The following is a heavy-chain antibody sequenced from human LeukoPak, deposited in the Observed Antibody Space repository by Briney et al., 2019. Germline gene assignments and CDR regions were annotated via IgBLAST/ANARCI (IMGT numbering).Heavy chain of an antibody. CDR3: ARMTGPVVTASYYFDY. CDR2: INPNSGGT. CDR1: GYTFTDYY. V-gene: IGHV1-2*02. Sequence: APVKVSCKASGYTFTDYYMHWVRQAPGQGLEWMGWINPNSGGTNYAQKFPGRVTMTRDTSISTAYMELGRLRSDDTAVYYCARMTGPVVTASYYFDYWGQGTLVTVSS. D-gene: IGHD2-21*02. J-gene: IGHJ4*02.